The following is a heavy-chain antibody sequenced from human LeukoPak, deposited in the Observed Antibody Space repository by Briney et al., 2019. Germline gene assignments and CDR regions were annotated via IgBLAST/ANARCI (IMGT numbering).Heavy chain of an antibody. V-gene: IGHV3-11*06. CDR1: GFTFSDYY. D-gene: IGHD3-10*01. CDR3: ARGSPSYDY. Sequence: GGSLRLSCAAFGFTFSDYYMSWIRQAPGKGLEWVSYISSSSSYTNYADSVKGRFTISRDNAKNSLYLQMNSLRAEDTAVYYCARGSPSYDYWGQGTLVTVSS. J-gene: IGHJ4*02. CDR2: ISSSSSYT.